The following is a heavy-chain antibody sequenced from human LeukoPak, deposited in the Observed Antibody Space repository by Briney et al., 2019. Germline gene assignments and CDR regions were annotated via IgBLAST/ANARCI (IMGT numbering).Heavy chain of an antibody. D-gene: IGHD3-10*01. Sequence: SETLSLTCAVYGGSFSGYYWSWIRQPPGKGLEWIGYIYYSGSTNYNPSLKSRVTISVDTSKNQFSLKLSSVTAADTAVYYCAGSYYYGSGSYSGNWFDPWGQGTLVTVSS. CDR1: GGSFSGYY. CDR2: IYYSGST. V-gene: IGHV4-59*01. CDR3: AGSYYYGSGSYSGNWFDP. J-gene: IGHJ5*02.